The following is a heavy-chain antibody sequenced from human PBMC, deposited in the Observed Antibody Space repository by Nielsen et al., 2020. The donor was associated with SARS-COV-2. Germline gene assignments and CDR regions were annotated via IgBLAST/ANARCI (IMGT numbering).Heavy chain of an antibody. J-gene: IGHJ4*02. CDR2: IYPGDSAT. D-gene: IGHD5-18*01. CDR3: ARGSGYSYSPDYLVY. Sequence: GESLKISCKGSGYSFTSYWIGWVRQMPGKGLEWMGIIYPGDSATRYSPSFQGQVTISADNSISTAYLQWSSLKASDTAMYYCARGSGYSYSPDYLVYWGQGTLVTVSS. CDR1: GYSFTSYW. V-gene: IGHV5-51*01.